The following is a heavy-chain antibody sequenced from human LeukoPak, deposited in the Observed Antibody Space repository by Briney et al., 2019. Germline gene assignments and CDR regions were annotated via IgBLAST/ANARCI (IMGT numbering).Heavy chain of an antibody. CDR3: ARAEKDIVVVPAANNWFDP. V-gene: IGHV4-39*07. D-gene: IGHD2-2*01. Sequence: PSETLSLTCTVSGGSISSSSYYWGWIRQPPGKGLEWIGEINHSGSTNYNPSLKSRVTISVDTSKNQFSLKLSSVTAADTAVYYCARAEKDIVVVPAANNWFDPWGQGTLVTVSS. CDR2: INHSGST. CDR1: GGSISSSSYY. J-gene: IGHJ5*02.